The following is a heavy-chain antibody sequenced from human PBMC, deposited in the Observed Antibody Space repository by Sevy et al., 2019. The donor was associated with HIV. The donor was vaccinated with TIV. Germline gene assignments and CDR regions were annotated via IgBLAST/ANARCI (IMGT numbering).Heavy chain of an antibody. CDR3: AKGSTSSSEVGYFDY. D-gene: IGHD2-2*01. V-gene: IGHV3-23*01. Sequence: GESLKISCAASGFTFSSYAMSWVRQAPGKGLEWVSVISGKGGYTYYADSVKGRFTISRDTSKNTLYLQMNSLRAEDTAVYYCAKGSTSSSEVGYFDYWGQGTLVTVSS. J-gene: IGHJ4*02. CDR1: GFTFSSYA. CDR2: ISGKGGYT.